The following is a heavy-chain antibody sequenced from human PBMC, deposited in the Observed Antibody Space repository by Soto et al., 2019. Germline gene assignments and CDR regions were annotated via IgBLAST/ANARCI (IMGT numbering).Heavy chain of an antibody. J-gene: IGHJ1*01. V-gene: IGHV1-69*13. CDR3: AGTYYYDSSGYEYFQH. CDR1: GGTFSSYA. D-gene: IGHD3-22*01. Sequence: GASVKVSCKASGGTFSSYAISWVRQAPGQGLEWMGGIIPIFGTANYAQKFQGRVTITADESTSTAYMELSSLRSEDTAVYYCAGTYYYDSSGYEYFQHWGQGTLVTVSS. CDR2: IIPIFGTA.